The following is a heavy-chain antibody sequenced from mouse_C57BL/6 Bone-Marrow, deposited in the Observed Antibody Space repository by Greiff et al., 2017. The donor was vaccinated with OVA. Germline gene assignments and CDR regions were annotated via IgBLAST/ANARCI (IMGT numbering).Heavy chain of an antibody. Sequence: EVQLQQSGAELVRPGASVKLSCTASGFNIKDDYMHWVKQRPEQGLEWIGWIDPENGDTEYASKFQGKATITADTSSNTAYLQLSSLTSEDTAVYDCTTCSPGVAMDYWGQGTSVTVSS. CDR1: GFNIKDDY. V-gene: IGHV14-4*01. CDR3: TTCSPGVAMDY. CDR2: IDPENGDT. J-gene: IGHJ4*01. D-gene: IGHD1-1*01.